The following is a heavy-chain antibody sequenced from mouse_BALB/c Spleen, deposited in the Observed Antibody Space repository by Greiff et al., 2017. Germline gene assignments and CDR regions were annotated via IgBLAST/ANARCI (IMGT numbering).Heavy chain of an antibody. J-gene: IGHJ3*01. Sequence: EVQLQQSGAELVRSGASVKLSCTASGFTFKDYYMHWVKQRPEQGLEWIGWIDPENGDTEYAPKFQGKATMTADTSSNTAYLQLSSLTSEDTAVYYCDAGNWAYWGQGTLVTVSA. V-gene: IGHV14-4*02. CDR3: DAGNWAY. D-gene: IGHD2-1*01. CDR1: GFTFKDYY. CDR2: IDPENGDT.